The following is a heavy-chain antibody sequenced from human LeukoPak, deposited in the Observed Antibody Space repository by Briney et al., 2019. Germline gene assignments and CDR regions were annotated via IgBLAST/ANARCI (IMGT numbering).Heavy chain of an antibody. CDR2: ISTSSSYI. CDR3: ARDATAPAGFYYFDY. D-gene: IGHD6-13*01. Sequence: PSETLSLTCAVYGGSFSGYYWSWIRQPPGKGLEWVSSISTSSSYIYYADSVKGRFTISRDNAKNSLFLQMNSLRAEDTAVYYCARDATAPAGFYYFDYWGQGTLVTVSS. CDR1: GGSFSGYY. V-gene: IGHV3-21*01. J-gene: IGHJ4*02.